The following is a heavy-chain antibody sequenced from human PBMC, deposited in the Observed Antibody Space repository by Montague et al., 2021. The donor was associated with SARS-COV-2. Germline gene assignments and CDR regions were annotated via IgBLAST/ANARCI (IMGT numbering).Heavy chain of an antibody. Sequence: SETLSLTCTVSGGSISSSSYYWGWIRQPPGKGLEWIGSIYYSGSTYYNPSLKSRVTISVDTSKNQFSLKLSSVTAADTAVYYCARFPTSDYHDSKAAPATPDAFDIWGQGTMVTVSS. CDR1: GGSISSSSYY. CDR3: ARFPTSDYHDSKAAPATPDAFDI. V-gene: IGHV4-39*01. D-gene: IGHD3-22*01. CDR2: IYYSGST. J-gene: IGHJ3*02.